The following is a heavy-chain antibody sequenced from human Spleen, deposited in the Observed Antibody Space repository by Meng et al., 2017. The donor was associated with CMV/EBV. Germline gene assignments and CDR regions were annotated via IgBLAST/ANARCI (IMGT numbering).Heavy chain of an antibody. J-gene: IGHJ4*02. Sequence: ESLKISCTVSGDSISVNNIYWGWIRQSPDKGLEWIGSISPSGATYYSPSLKSRVTISVDTSKNQFSLNLTSVTAADTALYYCARQLTGNSRSYVPYYFDFWGQGTLVTVSS. CDR3: ARQLTGNSRSYVPYYFDF. CDR2: ISPSGAT. D-gene: IGHD3-16*01. CDR1: GDSISVNNIY. V-gene: IGHV4-39*01.